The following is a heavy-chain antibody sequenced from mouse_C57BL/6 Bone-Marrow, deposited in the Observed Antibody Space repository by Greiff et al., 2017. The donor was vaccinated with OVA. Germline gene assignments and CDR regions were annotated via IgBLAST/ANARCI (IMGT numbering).Heavy chain of an antibody. CDR2: IDPSDSYP. CDR1: GYTFTSYW. D-gene: IGHD4-1*02. Sequence: QVQLKQPGAELVKPGASVKLSCKASGYTFTSYWMQWVKQRPGQGLEWIGEIDPSDSYPKYNPKFKGKATLTVDTSSSTAYLQLRSLTSEDSAVYYGAITQLVAMDDGGQGTSVTASS. V-gene: IGHV1-50*01. J-gene: IGHJ4*01. CDR3: AITQLVAMDD.